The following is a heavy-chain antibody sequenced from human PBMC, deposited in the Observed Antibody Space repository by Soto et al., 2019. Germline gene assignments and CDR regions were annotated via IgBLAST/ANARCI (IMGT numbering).Heavy chain of an antibody. CDR3: ARDLDTGNFDY. Sequence: PSETLSLTCAVSGGSISSGGYSWSWIRQPPGKGLEWIGYIYHSGSTYYNPSLKSRVTISVDTSKNQFSLKLSSVTAADTAMYYCARDLDTGNFDYWGQGTLVTVSS. CDR2: IYHSGST. V-gene: IGHV4-30-2*01. CDR1: GGSISSGGYS. J-gene: IGHJ4*02. D-gene: IGHD3-10*01.